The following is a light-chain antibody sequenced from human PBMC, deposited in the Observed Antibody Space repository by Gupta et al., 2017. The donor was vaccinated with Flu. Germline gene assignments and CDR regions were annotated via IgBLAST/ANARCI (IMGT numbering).Light chain of an antibody. CDR3: QQYDYYWT. CDR1: QSISNR. V-gene: IGKV1-5*03. CDR2: KAS. Sequence: SPSPPSSSFRNRVTITCRASQSISNRLAWYQQKAGKPPKILIYKASTLEGGVPSRSSGSGSGTQFTLTISSLQPDDLATYYCQQYDYYWTFGQGTKVEI. J-gene: IGKJ1*01.